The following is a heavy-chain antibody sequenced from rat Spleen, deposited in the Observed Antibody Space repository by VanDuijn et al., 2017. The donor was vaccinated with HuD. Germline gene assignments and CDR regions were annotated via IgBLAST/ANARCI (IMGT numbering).Heavy chain of an antibody. Sequence: EVQLVESGGGLVRPGRSLKLSCAASGFTFDDYYMAWVRQAPTKGLEWVASISIGGYNTYYRDSVKGRFSISRDDAKSTLYLQMDSLRSEDTATYYCTRQRGDGSYHGGLDYWGQGVMVTVSS. CDR3: TRQRGDGSYHGGLDY. D-gene: IGHD1-12*01. CDR2: ISIGGYNT. CDR1: GFTFDDYY. V-gene: IGHV5-25*01. J-gene: IGHJ2*01.